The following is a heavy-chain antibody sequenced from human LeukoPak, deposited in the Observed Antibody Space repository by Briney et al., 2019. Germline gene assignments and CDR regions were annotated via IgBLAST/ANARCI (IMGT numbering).Heavy chain of an antibody. V-gene: IGHV4-39*01. J-gene: IGHJ4*02. D-gene: IGHD3-16*01. CDR1: GGSISSSSYY. CDR3: ARHGGVIVAYYFDY. Sequence: PSETLSLTCTVSGGSISSSSYYWGWIRQPPGRGLEWIGSIYHSGSTYYNPSLKSRVTISVDTSKNQFSLKLSSVTAADTAVYYCARHGGVIVAYYFDYWGQGTLVTVSS. CDR2: IYHSGST.